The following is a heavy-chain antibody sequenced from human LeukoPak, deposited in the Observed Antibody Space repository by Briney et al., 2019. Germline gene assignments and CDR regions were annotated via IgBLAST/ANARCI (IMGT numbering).Heavy chain of an antibody. J-gene: IGHJ3*02. CDR1: GFSLSTSGVG. V-gene: IGHV2-5*02. CDR2: IYWDDDK. D-gene: IGHD3-22*01. CDR3: AHSGYYYDSSGYYRYHDAFDI. Sequence: SGPTLVSPTQTLTRTCTFSGFSLSTSGVGVGWIRQPPGKALEWLALIYWDDDKRYSPSLKSRLTITKDTSKNQVVLTMTNMDPVDTATYYCAHSGYYYDSSGYYRYHDAFDIWGQGTMVTVSS.